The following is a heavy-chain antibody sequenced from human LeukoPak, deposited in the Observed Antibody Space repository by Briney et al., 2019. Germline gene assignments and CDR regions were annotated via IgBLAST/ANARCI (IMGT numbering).Heavy chain of an antibody. Sequence: SETLSLTCTVSGGSVSSGSYYWSWIRQPPGKGLEWIGYIYYSGSTNYNPSLKSRVTISVDTSKNQFSLKLSSVAAADTAVYYCAREQRASGDFDYWGQGTLVTVSS. J-gene: IGHJ4*02. CDR2: IYYSGST. CDR3: AREQRASGDFDY. CDR1: GGSVSSGSYY. V-gene: IGHV4-61*01. D-gene: IGHD1-26*01.